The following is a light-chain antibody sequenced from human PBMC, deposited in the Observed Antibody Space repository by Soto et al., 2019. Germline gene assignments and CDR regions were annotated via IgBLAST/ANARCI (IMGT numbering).Light chain of an antibody. CDR3: QKLNAYPLT. CDR2: AAS. J-gene: IGKJ4*01. V-gene: IGKV1-9*01. Sequence: DIQLTQSPSLLSASVGDRVTITCRASQGISTYLAWYQQTSGKAPKLLISAASTLQRGVPSRFSGSGSGTQFTITISSLQPEDFATYYCQKLNAYPLTFGGGTRVEIK. CDR1: QGISTY.